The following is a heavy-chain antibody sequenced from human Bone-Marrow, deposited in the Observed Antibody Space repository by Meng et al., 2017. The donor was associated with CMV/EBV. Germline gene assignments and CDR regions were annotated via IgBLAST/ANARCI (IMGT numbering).Heavy chain of an antibody. D-gene: IGHD2-15*01. V-gene: IGHV4-39*07. CDR3: ARARRYWVVNWFDP. CDR1: GGSISSSSYY. Sequence: SETLSLTCIVSGGSISSSSYYWGWIRQPPGKGLEWIGNIYYSGSTYYNPSLKSRVTISVDTSKNQFSLKLSSVTAADTAVYYCARARRYWVVNWFDPWGQGTLVTVSS. J-gene: IGHJ5*02. CDR2: IYYSGST.